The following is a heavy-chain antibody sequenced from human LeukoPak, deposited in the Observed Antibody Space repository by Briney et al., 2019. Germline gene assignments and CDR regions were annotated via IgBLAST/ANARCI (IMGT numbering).Heavy chain of an antibody. CDR2: IYSGGST. D-gene: IGHD1-26*01. CDR1: GFTVSSNY. J-gene: IGHJ3*02. CDR3: ARGGSYLSAFDI. V-gene: IGHV3-53*01. Sequence: AGGSLRLSCAASGFTVSSNYMSSVRQAPAKGLEWVSIIYSGGSTFYADSVKGRFTISRDNSKNTLYLQMNSLRAEDTAVYYCARGGSYLSAFDIWGQGTMVTVSS.